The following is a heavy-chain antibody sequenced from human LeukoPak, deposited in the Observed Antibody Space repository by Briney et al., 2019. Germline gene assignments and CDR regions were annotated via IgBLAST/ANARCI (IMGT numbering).Heavy chain of an antibody. CDR1: GGSFSGYY. Sequence: SETLSLTCAVYGGSFSGYYWSWIRQPPGKGLEWIGEINHSGSTNYNPSLKSRVTISVDTSKNQCSLKLSSVTAADTAVYYCARAEYCSSTSCYTVEYYFDYWGQGTLVTVSS. J-gene: IGHJ4*02. CDR3: ARAEYCSSTSCYTVEYYFDY. V-gene: IGHV4-34*01. D-gene: IGHD2-2*02. CDR2: INHSGST.